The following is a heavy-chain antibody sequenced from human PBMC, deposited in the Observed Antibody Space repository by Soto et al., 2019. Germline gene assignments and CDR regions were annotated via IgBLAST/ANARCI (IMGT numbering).Heavy chain of an antibody. D-gene: IGHD3-10*01. CDR1: GFAFSRFT. CDR3: AKGRGGSGSLNPRVEV. J-gene: IGHJ4*02. V-gene: IGHV3-21*04. Sequence: GGSLRLSCAASGFAFSRFTMNWVRQAPGKGLEWVSSISSSKSYIDYADSVKGRFTISRDSSKNSLFLQMSSLRAEDTALYYCAKGRGGSGSLNPRVEVWGQGTRVTVSS. CDR2: ISSSKSYI.